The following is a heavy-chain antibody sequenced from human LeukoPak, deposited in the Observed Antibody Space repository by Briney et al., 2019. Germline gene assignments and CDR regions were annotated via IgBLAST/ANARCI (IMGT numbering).Heavy chain of an antibody. CDR1: GYTFTRYG. CDR3: ARSTTVANIQYFFDR. V-gene: IGHV1-18*01. J-gene: IGHJ4*02. D-gene: IGHD5-12*01. CDR2: ISVDNGNT. Sequence: GASVKVSCKASGYTFTRYGISWVRQAPGQGLEWMEWISVDNGNTNYAQKLQGRVTMTTDTSTSTAYMELRSLRSDDTAVYYCARSTTVANIQYFFDRWGQGTLVTVSS.